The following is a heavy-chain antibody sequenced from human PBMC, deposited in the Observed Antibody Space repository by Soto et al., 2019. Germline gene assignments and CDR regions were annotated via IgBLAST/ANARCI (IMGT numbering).Heavy chain of an antibody. J-gene: IGHJ3*02. CDR1: GVSFSSYY. Sequence: SETLSLTCTVSGVSFSSYYWSWIRQPPGKGLEWIGYIHYSGSTSYNPSLKSRVAISVDTSKNQFSLKLSSVTAADTAVYYCAKQSRHPGILTGYYLRFDIWGQGTMVTVSS. CDR3: AKQSRHPGILTGYYLRFDI. V-gene: IGHV4-59*08. CDR2: IHYSGST. D-gene: IGHD3-9*01.